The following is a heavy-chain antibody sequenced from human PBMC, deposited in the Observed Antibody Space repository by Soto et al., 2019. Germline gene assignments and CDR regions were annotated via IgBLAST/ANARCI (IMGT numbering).Heavy chain of an antibody. CDR3: ARVRGGYLVLAF. Sequence: ASVEVSCKASGYTFTCYYMSWVRQATGQGLEWMGWMNPNSGNTGYAQKFQGRVTMTRNTSISTAYMELSSLRSEDTAVYYCARVRGGYLVLAFRGNGTTDPVTP. V-gene: IGHV1-8*01. J-gene: IGHJ6*04. CDR1: GYTFTCYY. CDR2: MNPNSGNT. D-gene: IGHD2-21*02.